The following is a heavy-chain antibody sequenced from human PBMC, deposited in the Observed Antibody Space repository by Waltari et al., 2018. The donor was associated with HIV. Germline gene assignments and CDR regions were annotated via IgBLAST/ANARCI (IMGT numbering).Heavy chain of an antibody. V-gene: IGHV1-18*01. D-gene: IGHD3-22*01. CDR1: GYNFTNSG. Sequence: QVHLVQSGAELRKPGASVTVSCKASGYNFTNSGITWVRQAPGQGLEWMGWISGYNGDTKYAQKVRCRVTMTTDTSTSTAYLEMGSLRFDDTAVYYCARDHYYGSSGYYSDYWGQGTLVTVSS. CDR3: ARDHYYGSSGYYSDY. J-gene: IGHJ4*02. CDR2: ISGYNGDT.